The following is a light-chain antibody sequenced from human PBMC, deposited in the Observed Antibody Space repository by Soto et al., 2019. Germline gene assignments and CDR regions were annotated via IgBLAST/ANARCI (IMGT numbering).Light chain of an antibody. CDR1: SSNIGAGFD. CDR2: GNS. V-gene: IGLV1-40*01. CDR3: QSYDSTLNTYV. Sequence: QPVLTQPPSVSGAPGQRVSISCTGDSSNIGAGFDVHWYHQVPGTAPKLLIYGNSNRPSGVPDRFSGSKSGTSASLAITGLQAEDGADYYCQSYDSTLNTYVFGTGTQLTVL. J-gene: IGLJ1*01.